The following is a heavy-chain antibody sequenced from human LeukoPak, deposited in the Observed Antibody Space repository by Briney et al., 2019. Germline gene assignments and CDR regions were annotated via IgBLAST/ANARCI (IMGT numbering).Heavy chain of an antibody. CDR2: ISSSGSTI. J-gene: IGHJ5*02. D-gene: IGHD3-22*01. CDR1: GFTFSDYY. Sequence: GGSLRLSCAASGFTFSDYYMSWIRQAPGKGLEWVLYISSSGSTIYYADSVKGRFTISRDNSKNTLYLQMNSLRAEDTAVYYCAKEERITMIVVSWGQGTLVTVSS. CDR3: AKEERITMIVVS. V-gene: IGHV3-11*04.